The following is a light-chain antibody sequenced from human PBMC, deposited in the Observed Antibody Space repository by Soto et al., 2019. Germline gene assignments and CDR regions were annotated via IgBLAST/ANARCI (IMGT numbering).Light chain of an antibody. CDR1: SSDVGSYNL. CDR2: EGS. V-gene: IGLV2-23*03. J-gene: IGLJ2*01. CDR3: CSDAGSSTFHVV. Sequence: QSVLTQPASVSGSPGQSITISCTGTSSDVGSYNLVSWYQQHPGKAPKLMIYEGSKRPSGVSNRFSGSKSGNTASLTISGLQAEDEADYYCCSDAGSSTFHVVFGGGTKLTVL.